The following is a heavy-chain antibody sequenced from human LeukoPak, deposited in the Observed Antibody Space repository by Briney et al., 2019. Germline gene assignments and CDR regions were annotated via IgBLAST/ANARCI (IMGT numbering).Heavy chain of an antibody. CDR2: IYTSGST. V-gene: IGHV4-61*02. CDR1: GGSISSGSHY. Sequence: SQTLSLTCTISGGSISSGSHYWSWIRQPAGKGLEWIGRIYTSGSTNYNPSLKSRVTISVDTSKNQFSLKLSSVTAADTAMYYCARARLKSDLDAFDIWGQGTMVTVSS. D-gene: IGHD3-3*01. J-gene: IGHJ3*02. CDR3: ARARLKSDLDAFDI.